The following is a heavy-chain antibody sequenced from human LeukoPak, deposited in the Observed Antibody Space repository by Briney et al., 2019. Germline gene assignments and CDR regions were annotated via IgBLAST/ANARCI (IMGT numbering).Heavy chain of an antibody. J-gene: IGHJ4*02. V-gene: IGHV3-21*01. CDR1: GFTFSSYS. CDR2: ISSSSYI. CDR3: ARVRGGYDSLLGY. D-gene: IGHD5-12*01. Sequence: GGSLRLSCAASGFTFSSYSMNWVRQAPGKGLEWVSSISSSSYIYYADSVKGRFTISRDNAKNSLYLQMNSLRAEDTAVYYCARVRGGYDSLLGYWGQGTLVTVSS.